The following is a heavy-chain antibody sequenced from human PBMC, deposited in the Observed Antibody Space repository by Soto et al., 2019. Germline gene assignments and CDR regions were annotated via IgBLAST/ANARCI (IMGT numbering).Heavy chain of an antibody. CDR3: ARVNAVVAAPGAFDI. D-gene: IGHD2-15*01. CDR1: GGTFSSYA. CDR2: IIPIFGTA. J-gene: IGHJ3*02. V-gene: IGHV1-69*12. Sequence: QVQLVQSGAEVKKPGSSVKVSCKASGGTFSSYAISWVRQAPGQGLEWMGGIIPIFGTANYAQKFQGRVTIPAGEAKSTAYMERSSLRSEDTAVYYCARVNAVVAAPGAFDIWGQGTMVTVSS.